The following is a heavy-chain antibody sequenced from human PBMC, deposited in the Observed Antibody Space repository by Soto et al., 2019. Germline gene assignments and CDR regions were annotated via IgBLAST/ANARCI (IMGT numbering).Heavy chain of an antibody. Sequence: QVQLVESGGGVVQPGTSLRLSWVGSGFTFRSYVIHWVRQAPGKGLEWVALTSYDGSNNFYGDSVKGRFTISRDNSRNTVELQMDSLRLEDTSLYYCARWGTTGGLEVWGQGTLVSVSS. CDR3: ARWGTTGGLEV. V-gene: IGHV3-33*05. D-gene: IGHD3-16*01. CDR2: TSYDGSNN. CDR1: GFTFRSYV. J-gene: IGHJ4*02.